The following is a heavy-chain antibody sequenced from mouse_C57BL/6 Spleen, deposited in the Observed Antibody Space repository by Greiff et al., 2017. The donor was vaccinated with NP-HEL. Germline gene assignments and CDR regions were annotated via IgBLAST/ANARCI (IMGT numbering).Heavy chain of an antibody. Sequence: VQLQQPGAELVKPGASVKLSCKASGYTFTSYWMQWVKQRPGQGLEWIGEIDPSDSYTNYNQKFKGKATLTVDTSSSTAYMQLSSLTSEDSAVYYCARGGAYYSNWRYFDVWGTGTTVTVSS. CDR3: ARGGAYYSNWRYFDV. CDR1: GYTFTSYW. J-gene: IGHJ1*03. V-gene: IGHV1-50*01. D-gene: IGHD2-5*01. CDR2: IDPSDSYT.